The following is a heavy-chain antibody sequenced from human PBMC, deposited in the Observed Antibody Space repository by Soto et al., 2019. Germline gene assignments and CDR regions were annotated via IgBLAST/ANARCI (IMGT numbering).Heavy chain of an antibody. CDR2: IKSKTDGGTT. Sequence: GGSLRLSCSASGFTVSNAWMNWVRQAPGKGLEWVGRIKSKTDGGTTDYAAPVKGRFTISRDDPKNTLYLQMNSLKTEDTALYYCTTDGVLWFGELLFDYWGQGTLVTVSS. V-gene: IGHV3-15*07. D-gene: IGHD3-10*01. J-gene: IGHJ4*02. CDR3: TTDGVLWFGELLFDY. CDR1: GFTVSNAW.